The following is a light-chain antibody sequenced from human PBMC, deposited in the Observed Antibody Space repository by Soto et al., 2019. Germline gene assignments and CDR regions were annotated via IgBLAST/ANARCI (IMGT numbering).Light chain of an antibody. CDR3: GSYAGSSNV. Sequence: QSVLTQPPSASGSPGQSVAISCTGTSSDVGGYNYVSWYQQHPGKAPKLMIYEVNKRPSGVPDRFSGSKPGNTASLTVSGHQAEDDANYYCGSYAGSSNVFRTGTKVTVL. CDR1: SSDVGGYNY. J-gene: IGLJ1*01. CDR2: EVN. V-gene: IGLV2-8*01.